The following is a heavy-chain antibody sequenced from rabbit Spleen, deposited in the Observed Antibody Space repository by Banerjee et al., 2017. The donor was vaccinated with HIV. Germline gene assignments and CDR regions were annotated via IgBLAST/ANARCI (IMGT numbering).Heavy chain of an antibody. CDR2: INASTGKP. J-gene: IGHJ4*01. V-gene: IGHV1S45*01. CDR3: ARDLVGVIGWNFYL. D-gene: IGHD2-1*01. Sequence: QEQLVESGGGLVQPEGSLTLTCKASGFSFSDRDVMCWVRQAPGKGLEWLACINASTGKPVYATWASGRFTISRTSSTTVTLRMTSLTAADRATYFCARDLVGVIGWNFYLWGQGTLVTVS. CDR1: GFSFSDRDV.